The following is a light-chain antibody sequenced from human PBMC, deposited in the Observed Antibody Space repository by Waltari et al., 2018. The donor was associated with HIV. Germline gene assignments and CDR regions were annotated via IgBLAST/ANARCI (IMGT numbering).Light chain of an antibody. Sequence: QSALTQPRSVSGSPGQSVTNSCPGTSSDVGAYSRVSWFQQHPGKAPKVVIYDVRERPAGVPDRFSGSKSANTASLTISGLQADEEADYHCCSFAGSYIVFGTGTKVTVL. CDR3: CSFAGSYIV. V-gene: IGLV2-11*01. CDR2: DVR. CDR1: SSDVGAYSR. J-gene: IGLJ1*01.